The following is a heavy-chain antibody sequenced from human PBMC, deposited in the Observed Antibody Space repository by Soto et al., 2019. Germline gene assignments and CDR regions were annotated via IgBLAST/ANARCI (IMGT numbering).Heavy chain of an antibody. Sequence: QVQLQESGPGLVKPSETLSLTCTVSGGSISSYYWSWIRQPAGKGLEWIGRIYTSGSTNYNPSLKGGVTMSVDTSKNRFSLEVGSVTAGGAAVYYCGRGGGYADFDYWGQGTLVTVSS. CDR3: GRGGGYADFDY. J-gene: IGHJ4*02. CDR1: GGSISSYY. V-gene: IGHV4-4*07. CDR2: IYTSGST. D-gene: IGHD3-16*01.